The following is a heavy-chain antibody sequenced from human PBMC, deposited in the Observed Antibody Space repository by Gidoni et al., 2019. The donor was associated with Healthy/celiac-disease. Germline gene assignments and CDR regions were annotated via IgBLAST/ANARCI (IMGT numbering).Heavy chain of an antibody. CDR1: GYTFTSYA. D-gene: IGHD1-26*01. CDR2: INAGNGNT. J-gene: IGHJ4*02. V-gene: IGHV1-3*01. Sequence: QVQLVQSGAEVTKPGASVKVSCKASGYTFTSYAMHWVRQAPGQRLEWMGWINAGNGNTKYSQKFQGRVTITRDTSASTAYMELSSLRSEDTAVYYCARERGLRGSYPPPMGYWGQGTLVTVSS. CDR3: ARERGLRGSYPPPMGY.